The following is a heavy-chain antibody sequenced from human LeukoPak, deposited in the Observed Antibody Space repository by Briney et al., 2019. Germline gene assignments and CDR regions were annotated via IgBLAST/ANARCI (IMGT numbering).Heavy chain of an antibody. J-gene: IGHJ4*02. Sequence: GGSLRLSCAAPGFVFSSYSFNWVRQAPGKGLEWVASVNTVSSYIYYADSVRGRFTISRDNAKNSVPLQMNSLRAEDMAMYYCVRLRRNSDSSGYFYYYDNWGQGTLVTVSS. CDR2: VNTVSSYI. V-gene: IGHV3-21*01. CDR3: VRLRRNSDSSGYFYYYDN. D-gene: IGHD3-22*01. CDR1: GFVFSSYS.